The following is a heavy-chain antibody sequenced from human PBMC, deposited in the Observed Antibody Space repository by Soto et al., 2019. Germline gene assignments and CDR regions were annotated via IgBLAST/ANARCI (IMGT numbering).Heavy chain of an antibody. Sequence: QVQLVESGGGVVQPGRSLRLSCAASGFTFSSYAMHWVRQAPGKGLEWVAVISYDGSNNYYADSVKGRFTISRDNSKNTLYLQMNSLRAEDTAVYYCAREHGMDVWGQGTTVTVSS. CDR2: ISYDGSNN. V-gene: IGHV3-30-3*01. CDR1: GFTFSSYA. CDR3: AREHGMDV. J-gene: IGHJ6*02.